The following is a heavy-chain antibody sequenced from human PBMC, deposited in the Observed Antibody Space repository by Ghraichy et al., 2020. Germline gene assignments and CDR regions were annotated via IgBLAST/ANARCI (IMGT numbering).Heavy chain of an antibody. Sequence: SQTLSLTCALSGDSVSSNSAAWNWIRRSPSRGLEWLGRTYYRSKWSNDYAVSVKSRITVNPDTSKNQFSLQLNSVTPEDTAVYYCARGTWANGLDVWGQGTTVTVSS. CDR2: TYYRSKWSN. CDR3: ARGTWANGLDV. D-gene: IGHD1-14*01. V-gene: IGHV6-1*01. J-gene: IGHJ6*02. CDR1: GDSVSSNSAA.